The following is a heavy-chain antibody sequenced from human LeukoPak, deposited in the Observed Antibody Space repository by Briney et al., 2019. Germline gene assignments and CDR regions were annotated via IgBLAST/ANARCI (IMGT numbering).Heavy chain of an antibody. J-gene: IGHJ3*02. V-gene: IGHV3-48*03. D-gene: IGHD3-16*02. CDR1: GFTFSSYE. CDR2: ISSSGSTI. CDR3: ARAPYDYVWGSYRHTVTGDSDAFDI. Sequence: PGGSLRLSCAASGFTFSSYEMNWVRQAPGKGLEWVSYISSSGSTIYYADSVKGRFTISRDNAKNSLYLQMNSLRAEDTAVYYCARAPYDYVWGSYRHTVTGDSDAFDIWGQGTMVTVSS.